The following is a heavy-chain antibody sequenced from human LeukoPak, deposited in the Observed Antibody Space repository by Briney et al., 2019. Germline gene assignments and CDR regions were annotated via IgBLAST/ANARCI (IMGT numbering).Heavy chain of an antibody. Sequence: SETLSLTCTVSGGSISSYYWSWIRQPPGKGLEWIGHIYYSGSTNYNPSLKSRVTISVDTSKNQFSLKLNSVTAADTAVYYCARVPSRSSGWYFFDYWGQGTLVTVSS. J-gene: IGHJ4*02. D-gene: IGHD6-19*01. CDR1: GGSISSYY. CDR2: IYYSGST. V-gene: IGHV4-59*01. CDR3: ARVPSRSSGWYFFDY.